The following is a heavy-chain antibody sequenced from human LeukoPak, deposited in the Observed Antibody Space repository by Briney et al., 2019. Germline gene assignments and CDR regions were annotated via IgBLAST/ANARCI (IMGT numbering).Heavy chain of an antibody. V-gene: IGHV1-69*04. J-gene: IGHJ4*02. CDR2: IIPILGIA. CDR3: AVSVGDSASYFDY. Sequence: ASVKVSCKASGGTFSSYAVSWVRQAPGQGLEWMGRIIPILGIANYAQKFQGRVTITADKSTSTAYMELSSLRSEDTAVYYCAVSVGDSASYFDYWGQGTLVTVSS. D-gene: IGHD3-16*01. CDR1: GGTFSSYA.